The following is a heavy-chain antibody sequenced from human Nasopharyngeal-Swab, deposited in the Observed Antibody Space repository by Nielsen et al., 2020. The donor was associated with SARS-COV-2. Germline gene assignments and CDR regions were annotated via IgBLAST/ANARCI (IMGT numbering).Heavy chain of an antibody. CDR3: ARGSLPLYDILTGYYPPFDY. D-gene: IGHD3-9*01. V-gene: IGHV4-31*02. CDR2: IYYSGST. J-gene: IGHJ4*02. Sequence: WIRQPPGKGLEWIGYIYYSGSTYYNPSLKSRVTISVDTSKNQFSLKLSSVTAADTAVYYCARGSLPLYDILTGYYPPFDYWGQGTLVTSPQ.